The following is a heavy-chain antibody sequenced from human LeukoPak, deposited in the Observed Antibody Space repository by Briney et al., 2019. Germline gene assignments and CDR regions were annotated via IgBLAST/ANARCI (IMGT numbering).Heavy chain of an antibody. V-gene: IGHV3-21*01. Sequence: GGSLRLSCAASGFTFSDHSMNWVRQAPGKGLQWVSSISSGSSYIYYADSVKGRFTISRDNAKNSLYLQMNSLRAEDTAVYYCAREGDYGGNSDAFDIWGQGTMVTVSS. CDR3: AREGDYGGNSDAFDI. CDR1: GFTFSDHS. J-gene: IGHJ3*02. D-gene: IGHD4-23*01. CDR2: ISSGSSYI.